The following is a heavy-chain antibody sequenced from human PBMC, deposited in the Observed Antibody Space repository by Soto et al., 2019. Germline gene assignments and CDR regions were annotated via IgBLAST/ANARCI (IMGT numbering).Heavy chain of an antibody. V-gene: IGHV4-31*03. J-gene: IGHJ5*01. Sequence: QVQLQESGPGLVKPSQTLSLTCSVSGGSISTGVWYWSWVREHPGKGLEWIGDIYYRGTTSYNPSLGSRVTISRDTSKNQVSLKVNSVTAADTAVYYCASVSAGGTRWFDSWGQGIRVTVSS. CDR2: IYYRGTT. CDR1: GGSISTGVWY. D-gene: IGHD6-13*01. CDR3: ASVSAGGTRWFDS.